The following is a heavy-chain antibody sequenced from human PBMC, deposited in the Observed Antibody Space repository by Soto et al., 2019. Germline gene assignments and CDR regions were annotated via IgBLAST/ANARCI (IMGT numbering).Heavy chain of an antibody. CDR3: ARSGGRFLEWLSAYYYYGMDV. Sequence: ASVKVSCKASGYTFTSYDINWVRQATGQGLEWMGWVNPNSGNTGYAQKFQGRVTMTRNTSISTAYMELSSLRSEDTAVYYCARSGGRFLEWLSAYYYYGMDVWGQGTTVTVSS. CDR1: GYTFTSYD. V-gene: IGHV1-8*01. J-gene: IGHJ6*02. D-gene: IGHD3-3*01. CDR2: VNPNSGNT.